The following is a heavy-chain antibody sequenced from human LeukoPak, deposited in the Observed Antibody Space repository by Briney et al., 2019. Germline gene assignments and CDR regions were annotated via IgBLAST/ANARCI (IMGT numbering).Heavy chain of an antibody. Sequence: ASVKASCKASGYTFTGYYMHWVRQAPGQGLEWMGWINPNSGGTNYAQKFQGRVTMTEDTSTDTAYMELSSLRSEDTAVYYCATRSEYNWNDPQDAFDIWGQGTMVTVSS. CDR3: ATRSEYNWNDPQDAFDI. V-gene: IGHV1-2*02. D-gene: IGHD1-1*01. J-gene: IGHJ3*02. CDR2: INPNSGGT. CDR1: GYTFTGYY.